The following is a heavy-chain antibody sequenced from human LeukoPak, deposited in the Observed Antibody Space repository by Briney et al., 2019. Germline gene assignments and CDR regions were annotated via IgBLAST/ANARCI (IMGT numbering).Heavy chain of an antibody. CDR2: ISGSGGST. J-gene: IGHJ4*02. Sequence: GGSLRLSCASSGFTFSSYALSWVRQAPAKALECVSAISGSGGSTYYADSVKGGFTISRDNSKNTLYLQLNSLRAEDTAVYYCAKDGSGSYYLPYYFDYWGQGTLVTVSS. D-gene: IGHD3-10*01. CDR1: GFTFSSYA. CDR3: AKDGSGSYYLPYYFDY. V-gene: IGHV3-23*01.